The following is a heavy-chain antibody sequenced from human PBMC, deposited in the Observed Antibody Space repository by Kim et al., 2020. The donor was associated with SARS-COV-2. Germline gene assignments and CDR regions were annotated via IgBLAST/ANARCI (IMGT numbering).Heavy chain of an antibody. J-gene: IGHJ6*02. V-gene: IGHV1-69*04. D-gene: IGHD3-10*01. Sequence: SVKVSCKASGGTFSSYAISWVRQAPGQGLEWMGRIIPILGIANYAQKFQGRVTITADKSTSTAYMELSSLRSEDTAVYYCARSPVRAYGSGSYSDYYYGMDVWGQGTTVTVSS. CDR3: ARSPVRAYGSGSYSDYYYGMDV. CDR1: GGTFSSYA. CDR2: IIPILGIA.